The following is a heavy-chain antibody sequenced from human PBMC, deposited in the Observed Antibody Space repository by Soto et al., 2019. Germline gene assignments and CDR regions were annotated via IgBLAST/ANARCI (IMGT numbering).Heavy chain of an antibody. CDR2: ISSSSTI. Sequence: GGSLRLSCAASGFTFSSYSMNWVRQAPGKGLEWVSYISSSSTIYYADSMKGRFTISRDNANNSLYLQMNSLRAEDTAVYYCAREPYMDVWGKGTTVTVSS. J-gene: IGHJ6*03. V-gene: IGHV3-48*01. CDR1: GFTFSSYS. CDR3: AREPYMDV.